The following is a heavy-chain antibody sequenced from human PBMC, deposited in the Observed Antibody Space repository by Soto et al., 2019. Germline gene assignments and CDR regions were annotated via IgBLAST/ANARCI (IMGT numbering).Heavy chain of an antibody. J-gene: IGHJ4*02. V-gene: IGHV3-66*01. Sequence: EVQLVESGGGLVQPGESLRLSCAASEFSVSSNYMSWVRQAPGKGLEWVSVIYASGTTYYADSVRGRFTISRDSSKNTLYLQMNSRRAEDTAVYYCARYPYCVTSGCYYTDYWGQGTLVTVSS. CDR1: EFSVSSNY. CDR3: ARYPYCVTSGCYYTDY. D-gene: IGHD2-2*01. CDR2: IYASGTT.